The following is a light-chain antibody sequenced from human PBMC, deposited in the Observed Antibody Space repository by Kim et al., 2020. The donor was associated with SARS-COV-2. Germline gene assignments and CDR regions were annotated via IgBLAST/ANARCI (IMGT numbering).Light chain of an antibody. V-gene: IGKV1-27*01. CDR2: AAS. CDR3: QKYNSAHWT. Sequence: DIQMTQSPSSLSASVGDSVTITCRASQGINTYLAWYQQKQGKPPKLLIYAASTLQSGVSPRFSGSGSGTDFTLTISSLQPEDVATYYCQKYNSAHWTFGQGTKVDIK. CDR1: QGINTY. J-gene: IGKJ1*01.